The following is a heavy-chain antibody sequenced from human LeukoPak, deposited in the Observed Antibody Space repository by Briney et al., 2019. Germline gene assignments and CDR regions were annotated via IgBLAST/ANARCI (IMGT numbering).Heavy chain of an antibody. CDR3: AKRTIVGATRDY. D-gene: IGHD1-26*01. CDR2: LSWKSDSY. CDR1: GFTFDDYA. J-gene: IGHJ4*02. Sequence: GGSLRLSCAASGFTFDDYAMHWVRQAPGKGLEWVSSLSWKSDSYAYADSVKGRFTISRDNSKNTLYLQMNSLRAEDTAVYYCAKRTIVGATRDYWGQGTLVTVSS. V-gene: IGHV3-9*01.